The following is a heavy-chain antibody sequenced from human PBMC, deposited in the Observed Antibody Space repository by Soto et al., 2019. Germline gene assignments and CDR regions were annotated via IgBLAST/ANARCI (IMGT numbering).Heavy chain of an antibody. CDR3: TRDWGARGYQLLRNAFDI. J-gene: IGHJ3*02. V-gene: IGHV3-49*03. CDR1: GFTFGDYA. CDR2: IRSKAYGGTT. D-gene: IGHD2-2*01. Sequence: GGSLRLSCTASGFTFGDYAMSWFRQAPGKGLEWVGFIRSKAYGGTTEYAASVKGRFTISRDDSKSIAYLQMNSLKTEDTAVYYCTRDWGARGYQLLRNAFDIWGQGTMVTVSS.